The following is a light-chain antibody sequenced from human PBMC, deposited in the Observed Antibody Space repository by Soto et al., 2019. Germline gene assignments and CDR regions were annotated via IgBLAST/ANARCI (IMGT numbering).Light chain of an antibody. CDR3: QQYDASPYT. Sequence: EIVLAQSPGTLSLSPGERATLSCRASQSVSNTYLAWYQQKPGQAPRLLIYGVSSRATGIPDRFSGSGSGTDFTLTISGLEPEDFAVYYCQQYDASPYTFGQGTKVDIK. V-gene: IGKV3-20*01. CDR1: QSVSNTY. J-gene: IGKJ2*01. CDR2: GVS.